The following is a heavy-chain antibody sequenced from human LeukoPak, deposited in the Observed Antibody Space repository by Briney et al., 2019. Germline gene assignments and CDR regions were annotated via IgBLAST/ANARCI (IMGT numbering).Heavy chain of an antibody. J-gene: IGHJ6*04. CDR3: AELGITMIGGV. D-gene: IGHD3-10*02. CDR1: GFTFSYYG. CDR2: MRYDGNDK. Sequence: GGSLRLSCAASGFTFSYYGFHWVRQAPGKGLEWVAFMRYDGNDKFYAKSVKGRFTISRDTSRNTLYLQMNSLRLEDTAVYYCAELGITMIGGVWGKGTTVTISS. V-gene: IGHV3-30*02.